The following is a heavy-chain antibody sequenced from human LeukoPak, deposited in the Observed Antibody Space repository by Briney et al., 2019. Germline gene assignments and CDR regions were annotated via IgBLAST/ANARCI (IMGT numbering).Heavy chain of an antibody. CDR3: ARDRGYDSKAFDI. J-gene: IGHJ3*02. CDR1: GGSISSGGYY. Sequence: SQTLSLTCTVSGGSISSGGYYWSWIRQHPGKGLEGIRYIYYSGSTYYNPSLKSRVTISVDTSKNQFSLKLSSVTAADTAVYSCARDRGYDSKAFDIWGQGTMVTVSS. V-gene: IGHV4-31*03. D-gene: IGHD3-22*01. CDR2: IYYSGST.